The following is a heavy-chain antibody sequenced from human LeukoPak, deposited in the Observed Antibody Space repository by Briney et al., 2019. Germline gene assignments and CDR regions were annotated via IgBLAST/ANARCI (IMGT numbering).Heavy chain of an antibody. CDR2: IYSSGTT. V-gene: IGHV4-4*08. CDR3: GDGSPGAQPHFFDF. Sequence: SETLSLACTVSGGSISTYYWTWIRQPPGKGLEWVGYIYSSGTTNYNPSLNSRVTISLNTSKNQFSLNLRSVTAADTAAYYCGDGSPGAQPHFFDFWGQGNPVTVSS. D-gene: IGHD3-10*01. J-gene: IGHJ4*02. CDR1: GGSISTYY.